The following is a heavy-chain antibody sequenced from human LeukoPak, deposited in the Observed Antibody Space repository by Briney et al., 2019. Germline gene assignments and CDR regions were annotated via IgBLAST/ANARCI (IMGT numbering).Heavy chain of an antibody. J-gene: IGHJ4*02. CDR2: INHSGST. Sequence: SETLSLTCTVSSGSLGSYYWSWIRQPPGKGLEWIGEINHSGSTNYNPSLKSRVTISVDTSKNQFSLKLSSVTAADTAVYYCASDLVDYWGQGTLVTVSS. CDR3: ASDLVDY. CDR1: SGSLGSYY. V-gene: IGHV4-34*01.